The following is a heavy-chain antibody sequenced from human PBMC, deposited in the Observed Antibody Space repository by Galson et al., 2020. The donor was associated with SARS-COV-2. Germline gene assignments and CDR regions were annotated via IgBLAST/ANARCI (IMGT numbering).Heavy chain of an antibody. D-gene: IGHD3-22*01. J-gene: IGHJ6*02. CDR2: IYYSGST. V-gene: IGHV4-30-4*01. CDR3: ARDVHPGDSSGYYYFYYYYGMDV. Sequence: SETLSLTCTVSGGSISSGDYYWSWIRQPPGKGLEWIGYIYYSGSTYYNPSLKSRVTISVDTSKNQFSLKLSSVTAADTAVYYCARDVHPGDSSGYYYFYYYYGMDVWGQGTTVTVSS. CDR1: GGSISSGDYY.